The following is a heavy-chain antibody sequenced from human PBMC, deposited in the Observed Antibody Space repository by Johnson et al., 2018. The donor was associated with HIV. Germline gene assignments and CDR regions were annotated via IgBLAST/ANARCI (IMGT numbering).Heavy chain of an antibody. J-gene: IGHJ3*02. CDR1: GFTFSDYS. Sequence: QVQLVESGGGLVQPGGSLRLSCAASGFTFSDYSMTWIRQAPGKGLEWVAVISYDGSNKYYADSVKGRFTISRDNSKNTVYLQMNSLRAEDTAVYYCATGHSSGWYRDAFDIWGQGTMVTVSS. V-gene: IGHV3-30*03. CDR3: ATGHSSGWYRDAFDI. D-gene: IGHD6-19*01. CDR2: ISYDGSNK.